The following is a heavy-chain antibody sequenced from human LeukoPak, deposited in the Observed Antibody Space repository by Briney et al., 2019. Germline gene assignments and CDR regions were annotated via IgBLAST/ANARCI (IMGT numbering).Heavy chain of an antibody. Sequence: LWASVKVSCKPSGYTSTSDGIGWVRHAPGQGLEWMGWIRAYNGNTNYAQKLQGRVTMTTDTSTSTAYMVLRSLRSDDTAVYYCARGPGNSGSYDWFDPWGQGTLVTVSS. CDR1: GYTSTSDG. V-gene: IGHV1-18*01. J-gene: IGHJ5*02. D-gene: IGHD1-26*01. CDR2: IRAYNGNT. CDR3: ARGPGNSGSYDWFDP.